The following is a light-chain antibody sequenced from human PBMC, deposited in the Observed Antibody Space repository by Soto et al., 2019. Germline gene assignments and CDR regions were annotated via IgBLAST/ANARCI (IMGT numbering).Light chain of an antibody. CDR2: GAS. Sequence: PGGRATLSCRASQSVSSYLAWYQQKPGQAPRLLIYGASSRATGIPDRFSGSGSGTDFTLTISRLEPEDFAVYYCQQYGNSPWTFGQGTKVDIK. V-gene: IGKV3-20*01. J-gene: IGKJ1*01. CDR3: QQYGNSPWT. CDR1: QSVSSY.